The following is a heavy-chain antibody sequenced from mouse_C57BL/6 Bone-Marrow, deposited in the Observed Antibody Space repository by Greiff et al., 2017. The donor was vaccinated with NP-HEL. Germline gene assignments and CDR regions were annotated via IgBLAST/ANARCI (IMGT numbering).Heavy chain of an antibody. Sequence: EVQGVESGGGLVQPGGSMKLSCVASGFTFSNYWMNWVRQSPEKGLEWVAQIRLKSDNYATHYAESVKGRFTISRDDSKSSVYLQMNNLRAEDTGIYYCWGRYYAMDYWGQGTSVTVSS. CDR1: GFTFSNYW. CDR3: WGRYYAMDY. J-gene: IGHJ4*01. CDR2: IRLKSDNYAT. V-gene: IGHV6-3*01.